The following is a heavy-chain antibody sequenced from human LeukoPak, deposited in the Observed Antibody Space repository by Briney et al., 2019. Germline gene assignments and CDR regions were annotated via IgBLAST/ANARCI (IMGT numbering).Heavy chain of an antibody. CDR1: GYTFTGYG. V-gene: IGHV1-18*01. D-gene: IGHD6-13*01. J-gene: IGHJ4*02. Sequence: ASVKVSCKASGYTFTGYGISWVRQAPGQGLEWMGWISAYNGNTNYAQKLQGRVTMTTDTSTSTAYMELRSLRSDDTAVYYCARIAAAPYYFDYWGQGTLVTVSS. CDR3: ARIAAAPYYFDY. CDR2: ISAYNGNT.